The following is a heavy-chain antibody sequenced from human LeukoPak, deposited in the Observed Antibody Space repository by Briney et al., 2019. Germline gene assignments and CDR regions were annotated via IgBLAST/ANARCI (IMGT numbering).Heavy chain of an antibody. CDR1: GGSISSYY. J-gene: IGHJ5*02. CDR3: ARDLGDYGGNNWFDP. V-gene: IGHV4-59*01. Sequence: SETLSLNCTVSGGSISSYYWSWIRQPPGKGVEWIGYIYYSGSTNYNPSLKSRVTISVDTSKNQFSLKLSSVTAADTAVYYCARDLGDYGGNNWFDPWGQGTLVTVSS. CDR2: IYYSGST. D-gene: IGHD4-23*01.